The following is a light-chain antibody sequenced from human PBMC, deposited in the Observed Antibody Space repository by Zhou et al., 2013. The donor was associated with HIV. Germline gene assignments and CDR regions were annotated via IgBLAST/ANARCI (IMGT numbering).Light chain of an antibody. J-gene: IGKJ1*01. CDR1: QSVSSSY. Sequence: EIVLTQSPGTLSLSPGERATLSCRASQSVSSSYLAWYQRKPGQAPRLLIYGASNRATGIPDRFSGSGSGTDFTLAISRLEPEDFAVYYCQDYGSSRTFGQGTKVEIK. CDR2: GAS. V-gene: IGKV3-20*01. CDR3: QDYGSSRT.